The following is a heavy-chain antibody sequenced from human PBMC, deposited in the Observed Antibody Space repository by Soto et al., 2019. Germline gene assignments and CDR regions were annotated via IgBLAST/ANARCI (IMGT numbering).Heavy chain of an antibody. Sequence: ASVNVSCKASGYTFNRYAFSWVRQAPGQGLEWMGWISAYNGNTNYAQKYQGRVTMTTDASTSTAYMELRSLRSDDTAVYYCARLYYYDTSGYYYVEDFWG. J-gene: IGHJ6*02. CDR2: ISAYNGNT. CDR3: ARLYYYDTSGYYYVEDF. V-gene: IGHV1-18*01. CDR1: GYTFNRYA. D-gene: IGHD3-22*01.